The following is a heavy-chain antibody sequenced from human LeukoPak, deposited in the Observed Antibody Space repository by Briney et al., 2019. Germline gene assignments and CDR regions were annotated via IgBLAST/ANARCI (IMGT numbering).Heavy chain of an antibody. Sequence: GASVKVSCKASGYTFTSYYMHWVRQAPGQGLEWTGIINPSGGSTSYAQKFQGRVTMTRNTSTSTVYKELSSLRSEDTAVYYCARGHLLWFGESPGVDFDYWGQGTLVTVSS. CDR1: GYTFTSYY. D-gene: IGHD3-10*01. V-gene: IGHV1-46*01. CDR2: INPSGGST. J-gene: IGHJ4*02. CDR3: ARGHLLWFGESPGVDFDY.